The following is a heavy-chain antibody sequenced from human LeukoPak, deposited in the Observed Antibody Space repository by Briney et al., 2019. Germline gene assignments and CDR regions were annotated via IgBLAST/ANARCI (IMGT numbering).Heavy chain of an antibody. D-gene: IGHD5-24*01. CDR2: IRGKAYGGTT. CDR1: GFTFGDYA. Sequence: PGGSLRLSCTASGFTFGDYAMSWFRQAPGKGLEWVGFIRGKAYGGTTEYAASVKGRFTISRDDSKSIANLQMNSLKTEDTAVYYCTRDEDGYNWGYFDYWGQGTLVTVSS. CDR3: TRDEDGYNWGYFDY. V-gene: IGHV3-49*03. J-gene: IGHJ4*02.